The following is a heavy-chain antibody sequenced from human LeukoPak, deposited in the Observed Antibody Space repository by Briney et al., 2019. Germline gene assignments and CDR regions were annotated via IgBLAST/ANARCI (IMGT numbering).Heavy chain of an antibody. Sequence: GASVKVSCKASGYTFTGYYMHWVRQAPGQGLEWMGRINPNSGGINYAQKFQGRVTMTRDTSISTAYMELSRLRSDDTAVYYCARVGFDYYDSSGFRGQGTLVTVSS. CDR2: INPNSGGI. D-gene: IGHD3-22*01. J-gene: IGHJ4*02. CDR1: GYTFTGYY. V-gene: IGHV1-2*06. CDR3: ARVGFDYYDSSGF.